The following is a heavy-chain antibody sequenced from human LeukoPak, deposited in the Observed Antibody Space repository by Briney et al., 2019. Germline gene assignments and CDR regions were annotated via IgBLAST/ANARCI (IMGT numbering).Heavy chain of an antibody. D-gene: IGHD2-15*01. Sequence: SETLSLTCTVSGGSISSYYWSWIRQPPGKGLEWIGYIYYSGSTNYNPSLKSRVTISVDTSKNQFSLKLSSVTAADTAVYYCARGRGCSGGSCPDAFDIWGQGTMVTVSS. J-gene: IGHJ3*02. V-gene: IGHV4-59*08. CDR1: GGSISSYY. CDR3: ARGRGCSGGSCPDAFDI. CDR2: IYYSGST.